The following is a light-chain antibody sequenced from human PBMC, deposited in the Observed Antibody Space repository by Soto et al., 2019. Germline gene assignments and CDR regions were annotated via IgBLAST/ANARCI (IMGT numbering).Light chain of an antibody. Sequence: DIQMTQSPSTLSASVGDRVTITCRASQSISSWLAWYQQKPGKAPKLLIYEASSSQIGVPPRFSGSGFGTEFTLNISSLQPDDFATYYCQHYKQSSTFGQGTRLEIE. CDR1: QSISSW. CDR3: QHYKQSST. CDR2: EAS. V-gene: IGKV1-5*03. J-gene: IGKJ1*01.